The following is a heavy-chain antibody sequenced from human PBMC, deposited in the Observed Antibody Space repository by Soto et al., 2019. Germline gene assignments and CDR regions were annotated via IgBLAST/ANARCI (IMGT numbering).Heavy chain of an antibody. CDR1: GFTVSSNY. V-gene: IGHV3-66*01. CDR2: IYSGGST. D-gene: IGHD2-21*02. CDR3: ASSAWGGDGYTYSYYGMDV. Sequence: GGSLRLSCAASGFTVSSNYMSWVRQAPGKGLEWVSVIYSGGSTYYADSVKGRFTISRDNSKNTLYLQMNSLRAEDTAVYYCASSAWGGDGYTYSYYGMDVWGQGTTVTVSS. J-gene: IGHJ6*02.